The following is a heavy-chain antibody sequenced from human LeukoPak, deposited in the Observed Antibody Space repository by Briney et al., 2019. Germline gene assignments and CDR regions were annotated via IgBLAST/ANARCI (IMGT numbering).Heavy chain of an antibody. CDR2: IYISGST. CDR1: SGSISSYY. CDR3: ARDRGTWNDDGFDY. V-gene: IGHV4-4*07. Sequence: PSDTLSLPCTVSSGSISSYYWSWIRQPAGKGLEWIGRIYISGSTNYNPSLKSRVTMSVDTSKNQFSLKLSSVTAADTAVYYCARDRGTWNDDGFDYWGQGTLVTVSS. D-gene: IGHD1-1*01. J-gene: IGHJ4*02.